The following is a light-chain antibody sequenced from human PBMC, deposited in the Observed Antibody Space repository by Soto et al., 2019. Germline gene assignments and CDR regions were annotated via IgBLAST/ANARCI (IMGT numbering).Light chain of an antibody. CDR1: TGAVTSGDY. Sequence: QAVVTQEPSLTVSPGGTVTLTCASGTGAVTSGDYPNWFQQKPGQAPRALIYGTSNKHSWTPARFSGSLLGVKAALTLSGVQPEDEAEYYCLLYYGGAQLVFGGGTKLTVL. V-gene: IGLV7-43*01. J-gene: IGLJ2*01. CDR2: GTS. CDR3: LLYYGGAQLV.